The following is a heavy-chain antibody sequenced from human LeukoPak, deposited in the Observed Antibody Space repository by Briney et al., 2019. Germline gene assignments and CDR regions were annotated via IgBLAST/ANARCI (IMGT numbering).Heavy chain of an antibody. Sequence: ASVKVSCKASGYTFTGYYMHWVRQAPGQGLEWMGRINPNSGGTNYAQKFQGRVTMTRDTSISTAYMELSRLRSDDTAVCYCARGLRITIFGVDNWFDPWGQGTLVTVSS. D-gene: IGHD3-3*01. J-gene: IGHJ5*02. CDR3: ARGLRITIFGVDNWFDP. CDR1: GYTFTGYY. V-gene: IGHV1-2*06. CDR2: INPNSGGT.